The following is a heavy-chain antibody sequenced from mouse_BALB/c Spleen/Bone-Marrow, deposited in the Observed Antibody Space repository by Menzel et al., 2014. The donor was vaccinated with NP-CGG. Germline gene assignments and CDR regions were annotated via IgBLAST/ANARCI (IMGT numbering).Heavy chain of an antibody. D-gene: IGHD1-1*01. V-gene: IGHV1-87*01. J-gene: IGHJ4*01. Sequence: VKLQESGAELARPGASVKLSCKASGYTFTSYWMQWVKQRPGQGLEWIGAIYPGDGDTRYTQKFKGKATLTADKSSSTGYMQLSSLASEESAVYYCAREGYYYGSSAYYAMDYWGQGTSVTVSS. CDR1: GYTFTSYW. CDR3: AREGYYYGSSAYYAMDY. CDR2: IYPGDGDT.